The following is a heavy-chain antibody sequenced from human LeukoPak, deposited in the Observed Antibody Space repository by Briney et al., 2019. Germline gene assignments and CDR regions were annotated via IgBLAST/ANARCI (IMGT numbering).Heavy chain of an antibody. Sequence: ASVKVSCKASGYTFTSYHMHWVRQAPGQGLEWMGIINPSGGSTSYAQKFQGRVTMTRDTSTSTVYTELSSLRSEDTAVYYCARARIAGYNWFDPWGQGTLVTVSS. D-gene: IGHD6-13*01. J-gene: IGHJ5*02. CDR3: ARARIAGYNWFDP. CDR1: GYTFTSYH. CDR2: INPSGGST. V-gene: IGHV1-46*01.